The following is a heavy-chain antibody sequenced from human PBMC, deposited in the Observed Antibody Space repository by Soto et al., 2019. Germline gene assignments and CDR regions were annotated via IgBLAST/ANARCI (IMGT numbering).Heavy chain of an antibody. CDR3: ARGRAARYYYYGMDV. CDR2: INHSGST. D-gene: IGHD6-6*01. V-gene: IGHV4-34*01. CDR1: GGSFSGYY. Sequence: SETLSLTCAVYGGSFSGYYWSWVRQPPGKGLEWIGEINHSGSTNYNPSLKSRVTISVDTSKNQFSLKLSSVTAADTAVYYCARGRAARYYYYGMDVWGQGTTVTVSS. J-gene: IGHJ6*02.